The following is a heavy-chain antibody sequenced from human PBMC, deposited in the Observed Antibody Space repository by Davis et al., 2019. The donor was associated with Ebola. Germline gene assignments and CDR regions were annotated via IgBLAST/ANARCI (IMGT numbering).Heavy chain of an antibody. Sequence: GESLKISCAASGFTFSSYWMTWVRQPPGKGLEWVANIKEDESEEYYVDSVKGRFTISRDNAKSSLYLQMNSLRPEDTAVYYCARDSDDYCFDYWGQGTLVTVSS. D-gene: IGHD2-21*02. V-gene: IGHV3-7*01. CDR3: ARDSDDYCFDY. J-gene: IGHJ4*02. CDR2: IKEDESEE. CDR1: GFTFSSYW.